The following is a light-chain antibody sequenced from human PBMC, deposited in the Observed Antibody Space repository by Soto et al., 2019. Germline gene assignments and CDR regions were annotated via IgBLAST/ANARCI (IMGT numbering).Light chain of an antibody. CDR3: SSYTSSNTLA. J-gene: IGLJ2*01. Sequence: QSVLTQPASVSGSPGQSITISCTGTSSDVGGYNYVSWYQHHPGEAPKLMIYEVSNRPSGVSNRFSGSKSGNTASLTISGLQAEDEADYYCSSYTSSNTLAFGGGTKLTVL. CDR2: EVS. CDR1: SSDVGGYNY. V-gene: IGLV2-14*01.